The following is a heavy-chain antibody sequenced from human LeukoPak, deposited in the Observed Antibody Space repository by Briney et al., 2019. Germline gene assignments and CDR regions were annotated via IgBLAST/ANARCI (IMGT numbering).Heavy chain of an antibody. Sequence: PSETLSLTCTVSGGSISDSSYYWGWIRQPPGKGLEWIASIHYSGSTYYNPSLKSRVTISVDTSKNQFSMKLTSVTAADTAVYYCARGLKTLYDILTGHYKGVAYFDYWAREPWSPSPQ. J-gene: IGHJ4*02. CDR3: ARGLKTLYDILTGHYKGVAYFDY. CDR2: IHYSGST. V-gene: IGHV4-39*01. D-gene: IGHD3-9*01. CDR1: GGSISDSSYY.